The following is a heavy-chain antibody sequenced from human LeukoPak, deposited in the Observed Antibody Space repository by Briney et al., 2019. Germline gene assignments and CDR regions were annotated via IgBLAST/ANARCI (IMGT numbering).Heavy chain of an antibody. CDR3: AKQVPDYVWGSYRSRGYFQH. J-gene: IGHJ1*01. D-gene: IGHD3-16*02. Sequence: GGSLRLSCAASGFTFSSYSMNWVRQAPGKGLEWVSSISSSSSYIYYADSVKGRFTISRDNSKNTLYLQMNSLRAEDTAVYYCAKQVPDYVWGSYRSRGYFQHWGQGTLVTVSS. CDR1: GFTFSSYS. V-gene: IGHV3-21*04. CDR2: ISSSSSYI.